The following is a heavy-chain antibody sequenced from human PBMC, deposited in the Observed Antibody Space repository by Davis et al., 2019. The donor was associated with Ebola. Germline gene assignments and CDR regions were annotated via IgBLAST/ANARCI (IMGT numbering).Heavy chain of an antibody. Sequence: PSETLSLTCTVSGASMTSYYWSWIRQPPGKGLEWIGYIAYTGNTIYNPSLKSGVTISGDTSKKQFSLRLNSVTAADTAVYYCARGGLVPAALYLWGQGTMVTVSS. V-gene: IGHV4-59*01. CDR3: ARGGLVPAALYL. CDR1: GASMTSYY. D-gene: IGHD2-2*01. CDR2: IAYTGNT. J-gene: IGHJ3*01.